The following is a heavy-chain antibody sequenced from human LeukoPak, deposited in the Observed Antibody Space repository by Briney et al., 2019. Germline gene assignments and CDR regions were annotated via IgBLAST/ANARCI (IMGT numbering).Heavy chain of an antibody. V-gene: IGHV4-30-4*01. D-gene: IGHD4-17*01. CDR3: ARFDGDGDYGSGY. J-gene: IGHJ4*02. CDR2: TYYSGST. CDR1: GGSISSGDYY. Sequence: SQTLSLTCTVSGGSISSGDYYWSWIRQPPGKGLEWIGYTYYSGSTYYNPSLKSRVTISVDTSKNQFSLKLSSVTAADTAVYYCARFDGDGDYGSGYWGQGTLVTVSS.